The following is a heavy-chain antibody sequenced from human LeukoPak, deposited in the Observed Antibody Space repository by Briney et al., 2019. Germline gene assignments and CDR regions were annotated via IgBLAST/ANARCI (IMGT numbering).Heavy chain of an antibody. J-gene: IGHJ4*02. V-gene: IGHV4-59*01. CDR1: GGSISSYY. Sequence: SETLSLTCIVPGGSISSYYWSWIRQPPGKGLEWIGYIYYSGSTNYNPSLKNRVTISVDTSKNQVSLKVSSVTAADTAVYYCARGRYNYALEDYFDYWGQGTLVTVSS. D-gene: IGHD5-18*01. CDR2: IYYSGST. CDR3: ARGRYNYALEDYFDY.